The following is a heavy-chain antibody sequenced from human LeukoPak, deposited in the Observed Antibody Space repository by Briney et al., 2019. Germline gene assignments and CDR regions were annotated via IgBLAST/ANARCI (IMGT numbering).Heavy chain of an antibody. CDR3: AKDGSISMYYYDSSGYSHFDY. V-gene: IGHV3-23*01. Sequence: GGSLRLSCAASGFTFSSYAMSWVRQAPGKGLEWVSAISGSGGSTYYADSVKGRFTISRDNSKNTLYLQMNSLRAEDTAVYYCAKDGSISMYYYDSSGYSHFDYWGQGTLVTVSS. CDR2: ISGSGGST. J-gene: IGHJ4*02. CDR1: GFTFSSYA. D-gene: IGHD3-22*01.